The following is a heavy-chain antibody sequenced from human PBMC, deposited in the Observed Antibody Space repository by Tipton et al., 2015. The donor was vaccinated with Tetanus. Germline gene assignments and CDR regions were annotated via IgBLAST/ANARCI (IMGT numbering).Heavy chain of an antibody. CDR1: GFTFSSYW. D-gene: IGHD5-24*01. J-gene: IGHJ4*02. CDR3: ARGEGVEMAPN. V-gene: IGHV3-74*01. CDR2: INSDGSST. Sequence: SPRLSCAASGFTFSSYWMHWVRQAPGKGLVWVSRINSDGSSTSYADSVKGRFTISRDNAKNTLYLQMNSLRAEDTAVYYCARGEGVEMAPNWGQGTLVTVSS.